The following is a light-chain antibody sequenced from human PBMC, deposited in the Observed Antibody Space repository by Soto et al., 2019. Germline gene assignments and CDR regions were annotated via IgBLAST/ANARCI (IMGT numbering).Light chain of an antibody. CDR3: QQYYSTPRT. Sequence: DIVLTQSPASLAVSLGVRATINCKSSQSVLDSSNNKNYLAWYQQKPGQPPKLLIYWASTRESGVPDRFSGSGSGTEFTLTISSLQAEDVAVYYCQQYYSTPRTFGQGTKVDIK. J-gene: IGKJ1*01. CDR2: WAS. CDR1: QSVLDSSNNKNY. V-gene: IGKV4-1*01.